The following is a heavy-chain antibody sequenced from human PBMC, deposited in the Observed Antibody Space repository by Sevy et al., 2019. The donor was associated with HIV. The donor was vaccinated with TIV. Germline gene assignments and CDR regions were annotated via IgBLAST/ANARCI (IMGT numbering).Heavy chain of an antibody. V-gene: IGHV1-69*13. D-gene: IGHD6-19*01. J-gene: IGHJ4*02. Sequence: ASVKVSCKASGGTFSSYGISWVRQAPGQGLEWMGGIIPILGTVNYAQKFQGRVTITADESTKTAYMELSSRRSEDTAVYYCARGGDNGWYYFDYWGQETLVTVSS. CDR2: IIPILGTV. CDR1: GGTFSSYG. CDR3: ARGGDNGWYYFDY.